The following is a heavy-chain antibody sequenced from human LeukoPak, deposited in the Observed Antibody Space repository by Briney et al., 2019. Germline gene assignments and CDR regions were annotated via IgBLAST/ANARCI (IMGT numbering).Heavy chain of an antibody. Sequence: PGGSLRLSCAASGFTFSNAWMSWVRQAPGKGLEWVGRIKSKTDGGTTDYAAPVKGRFTISRDDSKNTLYLQMNSLKTEDTAVYYCTTAITIFGVVINPLDYWGQGTLVTVSS. CDR2: IKSKTDGGTT. CDR3: TTAITIFGVVINPLDY. J-gene: IGHJ4*02. V-gene: IGHV3-15*01. D-gene: IGHD3-3*01. CDR1: GFTFSNAW.